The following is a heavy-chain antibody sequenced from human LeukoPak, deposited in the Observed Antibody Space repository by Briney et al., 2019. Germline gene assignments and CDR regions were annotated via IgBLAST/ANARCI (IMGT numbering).Heavy chain of an antibody. CDR1: GGTFSSYV. CDR2: IIPIFGTA. D-gene: IGHD2-15*01. V-gene: IGHV1-69*05. Sequence: GSSVKVSCKASGGTFSSYVISWVRQAPGQGLEWMGRIIPIFGTANYAQKFQGRVTITTDESTSTAYMELSSLRSEDTAVYYCARGNINCSGGSCYSAPTPDVWGKGTTVTVSS. CDR3: ARGNINCSGGSCYSAPTPDV. J-gene: IGHJ6*04.